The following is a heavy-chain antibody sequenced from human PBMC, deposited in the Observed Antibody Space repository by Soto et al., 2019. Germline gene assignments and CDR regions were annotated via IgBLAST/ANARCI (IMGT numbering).Heavy chain of an antibody. Sequence: QPGGSLRLSCAASVFTFSNYGMHWVRQAPGKGLEWVAVIWYDASNKYYADSVKGRFTISRDNSKNTLYLQMNSLRAEDTAVYYCAKDVGSSGWYDALDIWGQGTMVTVSS. CDR1: VFTFSNYG. CDR3: AKDVGSSGWYDALDI. CDR2: IWYDASNK. D-gene: IGHD6-19*01. V-gene: IGHV3-33*06. J-gene: IGHJ3*02.